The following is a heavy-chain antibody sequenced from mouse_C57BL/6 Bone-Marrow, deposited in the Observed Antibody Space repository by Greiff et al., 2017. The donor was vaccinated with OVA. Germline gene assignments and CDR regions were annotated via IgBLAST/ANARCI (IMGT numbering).Heavy chain of an antibody. CDR3: ASAVFAY. CDR1: GYTFTSYW. CDR2: IDPSDSYT. J-gene: IGHJ3*01. V-gene: IGHV1-50*01. Sequence: QVHVKQPGAELVKPGASVKLSCKASGYTFTSYWMQWVKQRPGQGLEWIGEIDPSDSYTNYNQKFKGKATLTVDTSSSTAYMQLSSLTSEDSAVYYCASAVFAYWVQGTLVTVSA.